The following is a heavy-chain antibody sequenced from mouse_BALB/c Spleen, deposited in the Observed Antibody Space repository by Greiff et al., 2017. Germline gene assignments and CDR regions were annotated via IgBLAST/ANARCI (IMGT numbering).Heavy chain of an antibody. Sequence: EVNVVESGGGLVKPGGSLKLSCAASGFAFSSYDMSWVRQTPEKRLEWVAYISSGGGSTYYPDTVKGRFTISRDNAKNTLYLQMSSLKSEDTAMYYCARHQGYGNYDWYFDVWGAGTTVTVSS. J-gene: IGHJ1*01. CDR1: GFAFSSYD. V-gene: IGHV5-12-1*01. D-gene: IGHD2-1*01. CDR2: ISSGGGST. CDR3: ARHQGYGNYDWYFDV.